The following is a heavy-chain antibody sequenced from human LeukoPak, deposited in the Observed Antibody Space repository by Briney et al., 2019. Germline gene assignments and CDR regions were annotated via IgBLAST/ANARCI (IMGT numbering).Heavy chain of an antibody. CDR1: GFTVPDNY. CDR2: IYGGGDT. Sequence: GGSLRLSCAASGFTVPDNYMNWVRQSSGKGLEWVSVIYGGGDTNYADSVKGRFTISRDNSKNTLYLQMNSLRAEDTAVYYCAKSSGWPYYYYYYYMDVWGKGTTVTVSS. V-gene: IGHV3-53*01. D-gene: IGHD6-19*01. CDR3: AKSSGWPYYYYYYYMDV. J-gene: IGHJ6*03.